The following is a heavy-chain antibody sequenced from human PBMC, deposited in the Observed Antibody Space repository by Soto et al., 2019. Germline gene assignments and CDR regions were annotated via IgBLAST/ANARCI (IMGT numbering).Heavy chain of an antibody. V-gene: IGHV4-30-2*01. D-gene: IGHD5-12*01. CDR3: ARGYSGYDWWIDP. Sequence: SETLSLTCTVSGGSISSGGYYWSWIRQHPGKGLEWIGYIYHSGSTYYNPSLKSRVTISVDRSKNQFSLKLSSVTAADTAVYYCARGYSGYDWWIDPWGQGTLVTVSS. CDR1: GGSISSGGYY. J-gene: IGHJ5*02. CDR2: IYHSGST.